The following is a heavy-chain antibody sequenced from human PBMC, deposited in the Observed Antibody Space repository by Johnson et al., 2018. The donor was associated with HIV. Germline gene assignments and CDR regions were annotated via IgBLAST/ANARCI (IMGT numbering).Heavy chain of an antibody. Sequence: VQLVESGGGLVQPGGSLRLSCGASGFTFSDHWMQWVRHAPGKGLVWVSRINGDGSRTSYADSVKGRFIISRDNARNSVFLQMNSLRAEDTAVYYCARGAYYYLIWGQGTMVTVSS. CDR1: GFTFSDHW. CDR3: ARGAYYYLI. V-gene: IGHV3-74*01. J-gene: IGHJ3*01. D-gene: IGHD3-22*01. CDR2: INGDGSRT.